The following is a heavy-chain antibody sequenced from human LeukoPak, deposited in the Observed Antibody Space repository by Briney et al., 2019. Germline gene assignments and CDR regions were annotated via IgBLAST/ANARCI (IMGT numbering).Heavy chain of an antibody. CDR2: IYYSGST. CDR1: GGSVSSGSYY. J-gene: IGHJ4*02. CDR3: ARVSPTGATDY. V-gene: IGHV4-61*01. Sequence: RSSETLSLTCTVSGGSVSSGSYYWSWIRQPPGKGLEWIGYIYYSGSTNYNPSLKSRVTISVDTSKNQFSLKLSSVTAADTAVYYCARVSPTGATDYWGQGTLVTVSS. D-gene: IGHD7-27*01.